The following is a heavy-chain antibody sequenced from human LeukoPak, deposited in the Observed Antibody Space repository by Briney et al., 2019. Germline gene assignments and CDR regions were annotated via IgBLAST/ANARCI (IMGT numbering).Heavy chain of an antibody. V-gene: IGHV3-23*01. CDR3: AKDPILTTVTTFYYYGMDV. J-gene: IGHJ6*02. Sequence: GGSLRLSCPASGFTFSSYAMSWVRQAPGKGLEWVSAISGSGGSTYYADSVKGRFTISRDNSKNTLYLQMNSLRAEDTAVYYCAKDPILTTVTTFYYYGMDVWGQGTTVTVSS. CDR1: GFTFSSYA. D-gene: IGHD4-17*01. CDR2: ISGSGGST.